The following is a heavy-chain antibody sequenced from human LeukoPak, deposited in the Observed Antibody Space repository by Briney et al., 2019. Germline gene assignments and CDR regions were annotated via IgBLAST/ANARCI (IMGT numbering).Heavy chain of an antibody. CDR2: ISSSSSYI. CDR3: AREGRYQYYYAMDV. CDR1: EFVFSSHA. Sequence: GGSLRLSCVASEFVFSSHAMIWVRQAPGMGLEWVSSISSSSSYIFYADSVKGRFTISRDNAKNSLYLQMSSLRAEDAAVYYCAREGRYQYYYAMDVWGQGTTVTVSS. D-gene: IGHD1-26*01. V-gene: IGHV3-21*01. J-gene: IGHJ6*02.